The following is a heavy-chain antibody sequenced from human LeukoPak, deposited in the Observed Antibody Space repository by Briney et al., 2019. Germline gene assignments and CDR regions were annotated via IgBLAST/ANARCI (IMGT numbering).Heavy chain of an antibody. D-gene: IGHD4/OR15-4a*01. CDR3: ARGDEYGKSDDWLDP. J-gene: IGHJ5*02. CDR1: GFTFSTYA. Sequence: GGSLRLSCAASGFTFSTYATNWVRQAPGKGLEWVSSISSSGDSTNYADSVKGRFTISRDNSKNTLYLQMNSLRAEDTAIYYCARGDEYGKSDDWLDPWGQGTLVTVSS. V-gene: IGHV3-23*01. CDR2: ISSSGDST.